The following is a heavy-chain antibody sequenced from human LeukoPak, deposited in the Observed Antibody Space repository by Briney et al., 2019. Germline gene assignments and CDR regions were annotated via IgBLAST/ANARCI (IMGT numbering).Heavy chain of an antibody. CDR3: AKAGSIRFDY. CDR2: ISGRDAGT. Sequence: GGSLRLSCAASGFTFSSYAMSWVRQAPGKGLEWVSGISGRDAGTYYADSVKGRFTISRDNSKNTLYLQMNSLRAEDTAVYYCAKAGSIRFDYWGQGTLVTVSS. D-gene: IGHD1-26*01. J-gene: IGHJ4*02. CDR1: GFTFSSYA. V-gene: IGHV3-23*01.